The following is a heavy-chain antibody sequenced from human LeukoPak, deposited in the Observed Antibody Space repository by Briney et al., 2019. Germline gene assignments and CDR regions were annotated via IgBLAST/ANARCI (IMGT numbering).Heavy chain of an antibody. V-gene: IGHV3-21*01. J-gene: IGHJ6*03. CDR1: GFTFSRNS. D-gene: IGHD1-26*01. CDR2: ISSSSSYI. Sequence: GGSLRLSCAASGFTFSRNSMNWVRQAPGKGLEWVSSISSSSSYIYYADSVKGRFTISRDNAKSSLYLEMNSLRAEDTAVYYCARDPYSGNYGNYYYYYMDVWGKGTTVTISS. CDR3: ARDPYSGNYGNYYYYYMDV.